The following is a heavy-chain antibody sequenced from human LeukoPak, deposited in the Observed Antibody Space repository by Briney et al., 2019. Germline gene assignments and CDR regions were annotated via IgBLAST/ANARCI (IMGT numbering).Heavy chain of an antibody. V-gene: IGHV4-59*08. J-gene: IGHJ4*02. D-gene: IGHD6-13*01. Sequence: PSGTLSLTCTVSGGSISSYYWSWIRQPPGKGLEWIGYIYYSGSTNYNPSLKSRVTISVDTSKNQFSLKLSSVTAADTAVYYCASSSWCGKLDYWGQGTLVTVSS. CDR2: IYYSGST. CDR3: ASSSWCGKLDY. CDR1: GGSISSYY.